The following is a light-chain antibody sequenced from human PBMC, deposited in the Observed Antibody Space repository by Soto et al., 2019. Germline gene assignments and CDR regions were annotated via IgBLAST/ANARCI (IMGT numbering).Light chain of an antibody. J-gene: IGLJ1*01. CDR3: AAWDDSLSGHNYX. Sequence: QSVLTQPPSASGTPGQRVTVSCSGSSSNIGSNYVYWYQQLPGTAPKLLIYSNNQRPSGVPDRFSGSKSGTSASLAISGLRSEDEADYYCAAWDDSLSGHNYXFGTGNKVTV. V-gene: IGLV1-47*02. CDR2: SNN. CDR1: SSNIGSNY.